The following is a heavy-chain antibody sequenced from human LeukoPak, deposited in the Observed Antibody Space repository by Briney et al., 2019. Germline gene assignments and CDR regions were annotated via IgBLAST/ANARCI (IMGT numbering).Heavy chain of an antibody. CDR2: ISSSSSYI. V-gene: IGHV3-21*04. CDR1: GFTFSTYS. CDR3: ARHGGRYYFDY. J-gene: IGHJ4*02. D-gene: IGHD3-16*01. Sequence: PGGSLRLSCAASGFTFSTYSMNWVRQAPGKGLEWVSSISSSSSYIYYADSVKGRFTISRDNAKDSLYLQMNSLRAEDTAVYYCARHGGRYYFDYWGQGTLVTVSS.